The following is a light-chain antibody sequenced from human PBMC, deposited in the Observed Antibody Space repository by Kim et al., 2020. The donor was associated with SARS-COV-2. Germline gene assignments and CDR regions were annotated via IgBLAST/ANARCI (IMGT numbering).Light chain of an antibody. CDR2: DDS. CDR3: QVWDTSVV. J-gene: IGLJ2*01. CDR1: NIGSKS. V-gene: IGLV3-21*03. Sequence: SYELTQPPSVSVAPGKTARITCGGNNIGSKSVHWYQQKAGQAPVLVVYDDSDRPSGIPDRFSGSNSGNTATLTISRVEAGDEADYFCQVWDTSVVFG.